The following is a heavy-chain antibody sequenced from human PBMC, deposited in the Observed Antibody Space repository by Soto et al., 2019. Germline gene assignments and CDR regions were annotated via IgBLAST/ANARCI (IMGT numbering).Heavy chain of an antibody. CDR2: ISSNGGST. CDR3: ARDKTQGAGWFDP. J-gene: IGHJ5*02. CDR1: GFTFSSYA. Sequence: GGSLRLSCSASGFTFSSYAVHWVRQAQGKGLEYVSAISSNGGSTYYADSVKSSYTISGDTVKNTVYGQMNNLRVDDTSVYYCARDKTQGAGWFDPWGRGTPVTVSS. V-gene: IGHV3-64*04.